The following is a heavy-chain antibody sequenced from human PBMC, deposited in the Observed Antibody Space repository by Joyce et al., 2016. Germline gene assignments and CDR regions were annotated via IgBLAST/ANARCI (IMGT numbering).Heavy chain of an antibody. J-gene: IGHJ4*02. Sequence: EVQLVESGGGLVQPGGSLRLSCAASGFTFDSYGMTWVRQAPGKGLEWVAYVSSGSSTIYHAESVQGRLTISRDEARNSLYLQMDRLRVDDTAIYYCTRVSPNWNDDSWGQGTLVTVSS. V-gene: IGHV3-48*01. CDR3: TRVSPNWNDDS. CDR2: VSSGSSTI. CDR1: GFTFDSYG. D-gene: IGHD1-1*01.